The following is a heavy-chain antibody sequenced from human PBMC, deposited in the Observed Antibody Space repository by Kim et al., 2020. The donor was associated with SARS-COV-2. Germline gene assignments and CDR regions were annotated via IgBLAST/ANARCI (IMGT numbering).Heavy chain of an antibody. CDR1: GYTFTDFA. D-gene: IGHD3-10*01. J-gene: IGHJ5*02. CDR3: ARDHSPYYYDLGSYWVYNFFDP. CDR2: ITAGNGNT. Sequence: ASVKVSCKASGYTFTDFAIYWVRQAPGQRLEWMGWITAGNGNTKYSQKFQGRLTITRDTSASTVYMELRSLRSEDTAVYYCARDHSPYYYDLGSYWVYNFFDPWGQGTLVSVSS. V-gene: IGHV1-3*01.